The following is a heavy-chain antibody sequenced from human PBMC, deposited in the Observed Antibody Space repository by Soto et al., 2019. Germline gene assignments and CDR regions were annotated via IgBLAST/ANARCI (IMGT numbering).Heavy chain of an antibody. CDR1: GGTFSSYA. CDR2: IIPIFGTA. Sequence: QVQLVQSGAEVKKPGSSVKVSCKASGGTFSSYAISWVRQAPGQGLEWMGGIIPIFGTANYAQKFQGRVTITADKCTRTAYMELGSLRSENTAVYYCARDVLEARLVYWFDPCGQGTLVTVSS. V-gene: IGHV1-69*06. J-gene: IGHJ5*02. D-gene: IGHD6-6*01. CDR3: ARDVLEARLVYWFDP.